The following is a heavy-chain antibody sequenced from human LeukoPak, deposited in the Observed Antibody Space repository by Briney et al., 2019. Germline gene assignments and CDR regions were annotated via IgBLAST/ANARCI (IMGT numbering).Heavy chain of an antibody. V-gene: IGHV3-33*01. CDR2: IWYDGSNK. CDR1: GFTFSSYG. Sequence: GGSLRLSCAASGFTFSSYGMHWVRQAPGKGLEWVAVIWYDGSNKYYADSVKGRFTISGDNSKNTLYLQMNSLRAEDTAVYYCARDFGYGDYVGNWFDPWGQGTLVTVSS. D-gene: IGHD4-17*01. CDR3: ARDFGYGDYVGNWFDP. J-gene: IGHJ5*02.